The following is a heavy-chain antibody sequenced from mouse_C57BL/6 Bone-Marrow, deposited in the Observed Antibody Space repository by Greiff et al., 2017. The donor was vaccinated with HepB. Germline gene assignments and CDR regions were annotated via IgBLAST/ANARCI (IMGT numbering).Heavy chain of an antibody. CDR2: IDPNSGGT. CDR1: GYTFTSYW. Sequence: VQLQQPGAELVKPGASVKLSCKASGYTFTSYWMHWVKQRPGRGLEWIGRIDPNSGGTKYNEKFKSKATLTVDKPSSTAYMQLSSLTSEDSAVYYCARMQDPLPYYDYDETWFAYWGQVTLVTVSA. V-gene: IGHV1-72*01. D-gene: IGHD2-4*01. CDR3: ARMQDPLPYYDYDETWFAY. J-gene: IGHJ3*01.